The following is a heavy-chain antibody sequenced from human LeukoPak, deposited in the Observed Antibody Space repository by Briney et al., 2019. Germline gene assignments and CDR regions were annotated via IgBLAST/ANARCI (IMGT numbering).Heavy chain of an antibody. CDR2: NYYSVSP. Sequence: SETLSLTCTLSSDSLNIYYWSCLPHPPERGVEGILYNYYSVSPNYNTPLKSRVTLSLNTPKNHFSLRLRSLTAPDTRLYYRAGGVSSSWYGWFDPWGQGALVTVSS. CDR3: AGGVSSSWYGWFDP. CDR1: SDSLNIYY. J-gene: IGHJ5*02. V-gene: IGHV4-59*01. D-gene: IGHD6-13*01.